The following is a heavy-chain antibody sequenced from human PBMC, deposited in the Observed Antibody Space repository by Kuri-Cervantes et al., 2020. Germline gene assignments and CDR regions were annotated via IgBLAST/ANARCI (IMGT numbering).Heavy chain of an antibody. CDR3: ARGLIVATIPLLNYYDSSGYYSSYFDY. Sequence: GGSLRLSCAASGFTFSSYSMNWVRQAPGKGLEWISYISYSGNTIHYADSVKGRFTISRDSAKNSLFLQMNSLRDEDTAVYCCARGLIVATIPLLNYYDSSGYYSSYFDYWGQGTLVTVSS. CDR2: ISYSGNTI. CDR1: GFTFSSYS. D-gene: IGHD3-22*01. J-gene: IGHJ4*02. V-gene: IGHV3-48*02.